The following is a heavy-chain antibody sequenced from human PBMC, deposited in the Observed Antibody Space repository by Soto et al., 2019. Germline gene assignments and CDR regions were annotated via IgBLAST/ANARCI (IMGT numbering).Heavy chain of an antibody. CDR3: ARDNDYYFDY. V-gene: IGHV3-48*01. CDR1: GFTFSSYS. D-gene: IGHD1-1*01. CDR2: ISSSSSTI. J-gene: IGHJ4*02. Sequence: GGSLRLSCAASGFTFSSYSMNWVRQAPGKGLEWVSYISSSSSTIYYADSVKGRFTISRDNAKNSLYLQMNSLRAEDTAVYYCARDNDYYFDYWGQGTLVTVSS.